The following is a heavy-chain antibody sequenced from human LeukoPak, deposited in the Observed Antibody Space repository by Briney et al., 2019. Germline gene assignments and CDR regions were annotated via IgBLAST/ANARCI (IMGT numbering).Heavy chain of an antibody. CDR2: ISSSSSYI. V-gene: IGHV3-21*01. CDR3: ARDRYEPWTDLIDLGGYYFDY. J-gene: IGHJ4*02. D-gene: IGHD2/OR15-2a*01. Sequence: PGGSLRLSCAASGFTFSSYSMNWVRQAPGKGLEWVSSISSSSSYIYYADSVKGRFTISRDNAKNSLYLQMNSLRAEDTAVYYCARDRYEPWTDLIDLGGYYFDYWGQGTLVTVSS. CDR1: GFTFSSYS.